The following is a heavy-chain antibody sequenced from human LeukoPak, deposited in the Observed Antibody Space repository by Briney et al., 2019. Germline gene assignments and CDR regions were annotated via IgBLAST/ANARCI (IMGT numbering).Heavy chain of an antibody. Sequence: SETLSLTCTVSGGSISSYYWSWIRQPPGKGLEWIGYIYYSGSTNYNPSLKSRVTISVDTSKNQFSLKLSSVTAADTAVYYCASLNFHYYDILTGYYNWFDPWGQGTLVTVSP. CDR3: ASLNFHYYDILTGYYNWFDP. D-gene: IGHD3-9*01. V-gene: IGHV4-59*08. CDR2: IYYSGST. J-gene: IGHJ5*02. CDR1: GGSISSYY.